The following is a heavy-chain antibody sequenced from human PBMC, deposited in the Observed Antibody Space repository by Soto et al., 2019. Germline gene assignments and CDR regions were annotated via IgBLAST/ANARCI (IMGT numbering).Heavy chain of an antibody. D-gene: IGHD3-10*01. CDR1: GDSFSSYS. V-gene: IGHV4-59*01. J-gene: IGHJ4*02. CDR2: VYYNGRT. Sequence: QVQLQESGPGLVKPSETLSLTCTVSGDSFSSYSWCWIRQPPGRGLEWIGYVYYNGRTTYNPSFKSRLTISIDTSQHHFSLRLSSVTAADTAVYYCAGDYGSGSYRFDYWGQGTLVNVSS. CDR3: AGDYGSGSYRFDY.